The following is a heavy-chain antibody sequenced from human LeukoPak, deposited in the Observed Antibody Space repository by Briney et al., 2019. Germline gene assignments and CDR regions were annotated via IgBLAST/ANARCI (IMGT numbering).Heavy chain of an antibody. V-gene: IGHV3-23*01. CDR2: ISGSGGST. CDR1: GFTFSSYA. D-gene: IGHD3-10*01. Sequence: GGSLRLSCAASGFTFSSYAMSWVRQAPGKGLEWVSAISGSGGSTYYADSVKGRFTISRDNAKNSLYLQMNSLRAEDTALYYCAKDTLPDYYGSGSHSDYWGQGTLVTVSS. J-gene: IGHJ4*02. CDR3: AKDTLPDYYGSGSHSDY.